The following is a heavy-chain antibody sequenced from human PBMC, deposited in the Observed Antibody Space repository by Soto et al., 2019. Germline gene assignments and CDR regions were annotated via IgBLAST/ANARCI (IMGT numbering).Heavy chain of an antibody. V-gene: IGHV4-31*03. CDR1: GGSISSGGYY. D-gene: IGHD5-18*01. J-gene: IGHJ4*02. CDR2: IYYSGST. Sequence: PSETLSLTCTVSGGSISSGGYYWSWIRQHPGKGLEWIGYIYYSGSTYYNPSLKSRVTISVDTSKNQFSLKLSSVTAADTAVYYCARGTLDTAMVGNYWGQGTQVTVSS. CDR3: ARGTLDTAMVGNY.